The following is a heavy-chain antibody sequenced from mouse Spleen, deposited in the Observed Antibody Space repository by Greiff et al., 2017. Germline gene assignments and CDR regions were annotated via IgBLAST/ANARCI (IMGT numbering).Heavy chain of an antibody. CDR1: GYAFSSSW. CDR3: ARGDYDRDYFGY. J-gene: IGHJ2*01. Sequence: VQLQQSGPELVKPGASVKISCKASGYAFSSSWMNWVKQRPGKGLEWIGRIFPGDGDTNYNGKFKGKATLTADKSSSTAYIQLSSLTSEDSAVYFCARGDYDRDYFGYWGQSTTRTVSS. V-gene: IGHV1-82*01. D-gene: IGHD2-4*01. CDR2: IFPGDGDT.